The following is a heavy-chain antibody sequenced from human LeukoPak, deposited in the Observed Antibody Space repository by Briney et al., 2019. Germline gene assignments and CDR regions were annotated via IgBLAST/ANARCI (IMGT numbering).Heavy chain of an antibody. CDR3: ARDSDCSSTSCFGLFDP. D-gene: IGHD2-2*01. J-gene: IGHJ5*02. CDR1: GFTFSSYA. CDR2: ISYDGSNK. V-gene: IGHV3-30*04. Sequence: GGSLRLSCAASGFTFSSYAMHWVRQAPGKGLEWVAVISYDGSNKYYADSVKGRFTISRDNSKNTLYLQMNSLRAEDTAVYYCARDSDCSSTSCFGLFDPWGQGTLVTVSS.